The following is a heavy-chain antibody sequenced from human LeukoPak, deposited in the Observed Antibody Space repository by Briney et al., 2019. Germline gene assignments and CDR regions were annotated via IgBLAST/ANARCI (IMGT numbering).Heavy chain of an antibody. V-gene: IGHV1-69*04. J-gene: IGHJ4*02. CDR2: IIPILGIA. CDR1: GGTFTSYA. CDR3: AKDREPTVTTEDY. Sequence: VASVTVSCKSSGGTFTSYANSWVRLAQGQGHGWVWSIIPILGIANYAQKFQGRVTITADKSTSTAYMELSSLRSDDTAVYYCAKDREPTVTTEDYWGQGTLVTVSS. D-gene: IGHD4-17*01.